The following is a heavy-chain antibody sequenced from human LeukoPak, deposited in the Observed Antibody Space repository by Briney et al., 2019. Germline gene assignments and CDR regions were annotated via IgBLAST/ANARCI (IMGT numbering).Heavy chain of an antibody. D-gene: IGHD3-16*01. Sequence: GPSPRPSCAASEFTFGNFAICWGSPAPRESVVWVLCIRGGGAGALYADSVKGRFTVSRDNSRSTLYLQLNSLRVDDTAAYYYAKCAQSYGNDAFDLWGQGTMVTVSS. J-gene: IGHJ3*01. V-gene: IGHV3-23*01. CDR3: AKCAQSYGNDAFDL. CDR1: EFTFGNFA. CDR2: IRGGGAGA.